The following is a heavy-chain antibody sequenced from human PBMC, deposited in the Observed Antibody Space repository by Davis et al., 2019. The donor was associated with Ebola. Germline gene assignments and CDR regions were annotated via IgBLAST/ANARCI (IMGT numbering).Heavy chain of an antibody. D-gene: IGHD2-15*01. CDR3: ARARGYCSYTNCPAYGMDV. V-gene: IGHV1-69*13. J-gene: IGHJ6*02. CDR1: GGTFSSYE. CDR2: FIPVFHAP. Sequence: SVKVSCKAPGGTFSSYEIIWVRQAPGQGLEWMGGFIPVFHAPNYAQKFQGRVTITADESTSTVYLEMSSLTSENTAVYYCARARGYCSYTNCPAYGMDVWGQGTTVIVSS.